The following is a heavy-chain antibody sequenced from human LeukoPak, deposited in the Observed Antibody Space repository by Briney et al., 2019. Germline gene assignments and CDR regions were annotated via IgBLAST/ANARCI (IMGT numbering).Heavy chain of an antibody. V-gene: IGHV3-7*01. D-gene: IGHD6-19*01. CDR3: ASVGYSSGWYWAEYFQH. CDR1: GFTFSSYW. CDR2: IKQDGSEK. Sequence: GGSLRLSCAASGFTFSSYWMSWVRQAPGKGLEWVANIKQDGSEKYYVDSVKGRFTISRDNAESSLYLQMNSLRAEDTAVYYCASVGYSSGWYWAEYFQHWGQGTLVTVSS. J-gene: IGHJ1*01.